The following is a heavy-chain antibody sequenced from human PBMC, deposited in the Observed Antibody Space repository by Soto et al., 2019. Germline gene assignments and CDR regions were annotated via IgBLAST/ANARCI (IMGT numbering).Heavy chain of an antibody. CDR1: GFKFSSYS. Sequence: GGSQRRSCEASGFKFSSYSMNWVRQTPGKGLEWVSSISSSSSYIYYADSVKGRFTISRDNAKNSLYLQMNSLRAEDTAVYYCARDKLKVQWGAGHNWFDPWGQGTLVTVSS. J-gene: IGHJ5*02. D-gene: IGHD1-26*01. CDR3: ARDKLKVQWGAGHNWFDP. CDR2: ISSSSSYI. V-gene: IGHV3-21*01.